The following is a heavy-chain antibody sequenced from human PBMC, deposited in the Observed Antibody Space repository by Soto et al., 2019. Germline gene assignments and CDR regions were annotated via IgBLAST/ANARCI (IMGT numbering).Heavy chain of an antibody. CDR2: IYYSGST. D-gene: IGHD3-16*02. CDR3: ARHHPDYDYVWGSYRPNWFDP. J-gene: IGHJ5*02. V-gene: IGHV4-39*01. CDR1: GGSISSSSYY. Sequence: SETLSLTCTVSGGSISSSSYYWGWIRQPPGKGLEWIGSIYYSGSTYYNPSLKSRVTISVDTSKNQFSLKLSSVTAADTAVYYCARHHPDYDYVWGSYRPNWFDPWGQGTLVTVSS.